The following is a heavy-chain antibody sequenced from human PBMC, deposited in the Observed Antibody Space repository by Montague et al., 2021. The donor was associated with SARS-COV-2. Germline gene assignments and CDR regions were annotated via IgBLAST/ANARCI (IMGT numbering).Heavy chain of an antibody. J-gene: IGHJ3*02. CDR2: IYSGGST. V-gene: IGHV3-53*05. CDR1: GFTVSSNY. D-gene: IGHD6-25*01. Sequence: SLRLSCSAPGFTVSSNYMNWVRQAPGKGLEWVSVIYSGGSTYYADSVKGRFTISRDNSKNTLYLQMNSLRAEDTAVYYCARGGGRDAFDIWGQGTMVTVSS. CDR3: ARGGGRDAFDI.